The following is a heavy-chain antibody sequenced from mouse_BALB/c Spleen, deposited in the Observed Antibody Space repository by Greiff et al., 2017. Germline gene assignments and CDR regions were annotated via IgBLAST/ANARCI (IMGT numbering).Heavy chain of an antibody. D-gene: IGHD2-14*01. Sequence: QVQLQQPGAELVRPGASVKLSCKASGYSFTSYWMNWVKQRPGQGLEWIGNIYPSDSYTNYNQKFKDKATLTVDKSSSTAYMQLSSPTSEDSAVYYCTRTDLYYRYAMDYWGQGTSVTVSS. CDR1: GYSFTSYW. V-gene: IGHV1-69*02. CDR3: TRTDLYYRYAMDY. CDR2: IYPSDSYT. J-gene: IGHJ4*01.